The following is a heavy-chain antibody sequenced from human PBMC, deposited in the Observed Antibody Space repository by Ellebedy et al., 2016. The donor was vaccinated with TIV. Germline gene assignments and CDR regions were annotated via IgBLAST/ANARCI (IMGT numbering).Heavy chain of an antibody. J-gene: IGHJ4*02. CDR3: AREFPPTTVTTSTDY. CDR2: ISAYNGNT. V-gene: IGHV1-18*01. CDR1: GYTFTSYG. Sequence: ASVKVSCXASGYTFTSYGISWVRQAPGQGLEWMGWISAYNGNTNYAQKLQGRVTMTTDTSTSTAYMELRSLRSDDTAVYYCAREFPPTTVTTSTDYWGQGTLVTVSS. D-gene: IGHD4-17*01.